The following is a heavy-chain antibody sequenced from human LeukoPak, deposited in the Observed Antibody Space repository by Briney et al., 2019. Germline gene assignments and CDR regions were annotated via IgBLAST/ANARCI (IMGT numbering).Heavy chain of an antibody. J-gene: IGHJ6*03. V-gene: IGHV4-34*01. CDR2: INHSGST. Sequence: PSETLPLTCAVYGGSFSGYYWSWIRQPPGKGLEWIGEINHSGSTNYNPSLKSRVTISVDTSKNQFSLKLSSVTAADTAVYYCARLPGYYGSGRYYYYYMDVWGKGTTVTVSS. D-gene: IGHD3-10*01. CDR3: ARLPGYYGSGRYYYYYMDV. CDR1: GGSFSGYY.